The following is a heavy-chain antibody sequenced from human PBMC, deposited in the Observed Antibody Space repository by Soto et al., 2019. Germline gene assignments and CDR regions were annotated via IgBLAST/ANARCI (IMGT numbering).Heavy chain of an antibody. Sequence: SETLSLTCTVSRGSISRSSDYWGWIRQPPGKGLDWIGSTYYSGSTNYNPSPKSRVTISVDTSKNQFSLKLSSVTAADTAVYYCARGKGYCTNGVCYTDYYYGMDVWGQGTTVTVSS. D-gene: IGHD2-8*01. J-gene: IGHJ6*02. CDR3: ARGKGYCTNGVCYTDYYYGMDV. CDR2: TYYSGST. V-gene: IGHV4-39*07. CDR1: RGSISRSSDY.